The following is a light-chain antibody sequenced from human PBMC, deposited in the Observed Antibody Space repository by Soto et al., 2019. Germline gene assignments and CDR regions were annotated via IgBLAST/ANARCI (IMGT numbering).Light chain of an antibody. CDR3: QQGYSSPWT. J-gene: IGKJ1*01. Sequence: DILMTQSPSSLSASVGDRVTITCRASQSIGSYLHWYQQKEGRAPALLVYASSNLQSGVPSRFSGSGSATDFTLTTKSLQPEAVATYYCQQGYSSPWTFGQGTRVDLK. CDR1: QSIGSY. CDR2: ASS. V-gene: IGKV1-39*01.